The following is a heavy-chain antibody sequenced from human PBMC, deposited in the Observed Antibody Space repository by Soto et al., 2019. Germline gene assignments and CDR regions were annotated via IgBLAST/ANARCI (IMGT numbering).Heavy chain of an antibody. V-gene: IGHV4-39*01. D-gene: IGHD6-13*01. CDR3: ARLKAAAGTGWFDP. Sequence: SETLSLTCTVSGGSISSSSYYWGWNRQPPGKGLEWIGSIYYSGSTYYNPSLKSRVTISVDASKNQFSLKLSSVTAADTAVYYCARLKAAAGTGWFDPWGQGTLVTVSS. CDR2: IYYSGST. J-gene: IGHJ5*02. CDR1: GGSISSSSYY.